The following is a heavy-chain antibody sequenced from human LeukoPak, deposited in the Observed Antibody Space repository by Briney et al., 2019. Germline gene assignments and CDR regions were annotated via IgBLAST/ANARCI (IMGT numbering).Heavy chain of an antibody. Sequence: PGGSLRLSCAASGFTFSSYAMSWIRQAPGKGLEWVSSFGTRSTSIYHAGSVKGRFAISRDNAKNSLYLQMNSLRAEDTALYYCAREVSEGFDFWGQGTLVTVSS. CDR1: GFTFSSYA. CDR2: FGTRSTSI. D-gene: IGHD3-22*01. CDR3: AREVSEGFDF. J-gene: IGHJ4*02. V-gene: IGHV3-21*01.